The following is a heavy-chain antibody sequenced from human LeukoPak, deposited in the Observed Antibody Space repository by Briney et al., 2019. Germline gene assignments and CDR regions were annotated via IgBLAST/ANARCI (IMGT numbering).Heavy chain of an antibody. CDR1: GYTFTSYA. CDR2: ISTNTGNP. CDR3: ARDPGEWELDGLFDY. V-gene: IGHV7-4-1*02. J-gene: IGHJ4*02. D-gene: IGHD1-26*01. Sequence: GASVRVSCKASGYTFTSYAMNWVRQAPGQGLEWMGWISTNTGNPTYAQGFTGRFVFSLDTSVSTAYLQISSLKAEDTAVYYCARDPGEWELDGLFDYWGQGTLVTVSS.